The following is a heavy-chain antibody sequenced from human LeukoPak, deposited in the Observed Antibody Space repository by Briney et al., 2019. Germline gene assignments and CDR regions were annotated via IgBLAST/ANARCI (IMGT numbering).Heavy chain of an antibody. Sequence: GGSLRLSCAASGFTFSSYGMHWVRQAPGKGLEWVAVIWYDGSNKYYADSVKGRFTIARDNSKTTLYLQMNSLRAEDTAVYYCAKDGSGWLDYWGQGTLVPVSS. CDR2: IWYDGSNK. CDR3: AKDGSGWLDY. CDR1: GFTFSSYG. V-gene: IGHV3-33*06. D-gene: IGHD6-19*01. J-gene: IGHJ4*02.